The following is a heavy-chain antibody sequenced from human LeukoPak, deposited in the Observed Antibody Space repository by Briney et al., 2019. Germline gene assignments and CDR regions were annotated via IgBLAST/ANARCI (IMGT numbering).Heavy chain of an antibody. J-gene: IGHJ3*02. CDR2: INSDGSST. Sequence: GGSLRLSCAASGFTFSSYWMHWVRQAPGKGLVWVSRINSDGSSTSYADSVKGRFTISRDNAKNTLYLQMNSLRAEDTAMYYCASGGSYYGAFDIWGQGTMVTVSS. CDR3: ASGGSYYGAFDI. V-gene: IGHV3-74*01. D-gene: IGHD1-26*01. CDR1: GFTFSSYW.